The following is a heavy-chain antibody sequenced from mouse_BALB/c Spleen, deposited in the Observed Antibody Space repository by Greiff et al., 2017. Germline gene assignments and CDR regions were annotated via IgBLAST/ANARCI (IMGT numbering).Heavy chain of an antibody. CDR3: ARSGGRANAMDY. Sequence: EVQLVESGGGLVQPGGSRKLSCAASGFTFSSFGMHWVRQAPEKGLEWVAYISSGSSTIYYADTVKGRFTISRDNPKNTLFLQMTSLRSEDTAMYYCARSGGRANAMDYWGQGTSVTVSS. CDR1: GFTFSSFG. CDR2: ISSGSSTI. V-gene: IGHV5-17*02. J-gene: IGHJ4*01. D-gene: IGHD3-1*01.